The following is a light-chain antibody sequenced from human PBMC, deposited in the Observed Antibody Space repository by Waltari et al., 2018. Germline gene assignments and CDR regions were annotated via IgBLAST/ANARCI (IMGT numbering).Light chain of an antibody. J-gene: IGKJ5*01. CDR2: KVS. CDR1: QSLVYTPGISY. V-gene: IGKV2-30*01. Sequence: VGLTQSPLSLPVTLGQPASISCRSSQSLVYTPGISYLNWFNQRPGQDPRRLIYKVSNRDSGVPDRFSGSGSGTDFTLMISSVEADDVGVYFCMQATHWPVTFGQGTRLE. CDR3: MQATHWPVT.